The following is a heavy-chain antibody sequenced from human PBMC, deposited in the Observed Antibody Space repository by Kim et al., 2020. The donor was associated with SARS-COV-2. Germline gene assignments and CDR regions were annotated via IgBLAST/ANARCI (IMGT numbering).Heavy chain of an antibody. CDR3: VKYCSGGSCRAFDI. D-gene: IGHD2-15*01. V-gene: IGHV3-23*01. Sequence: DSMKGRFALPRDNAKNTLYLQMNSMRAEETAVYYCVKYCSGGSCRAFDIWGQGTRVTVSS. J-gene: IGHJ3*02.